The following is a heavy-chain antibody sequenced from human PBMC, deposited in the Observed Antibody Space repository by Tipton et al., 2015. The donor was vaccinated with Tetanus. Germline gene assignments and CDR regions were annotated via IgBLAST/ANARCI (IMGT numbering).Heavy chain of an antibody. V-gene: IGHV4-34*01. D-gene: IGHD2-2*01. CDR2: VISSGSS. J-gene: IGHJ5*02. Sequence: TLSLTCTVSGVSVRSYYWSWIRQSPDKGLEWLGGVISSGSSYHNPSLNRRVKLSLDTSMNQVSLTVTSVTAADTAVYYCARGVPYSTTMGSDWFDPWGQGTLVTVSS. CDR3: ARGVPYSTTMGSDWFDP. CDR1: GVSVRSYY.